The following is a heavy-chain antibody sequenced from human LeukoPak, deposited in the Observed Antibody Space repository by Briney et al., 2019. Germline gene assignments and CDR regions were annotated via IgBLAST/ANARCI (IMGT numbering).Heavy chain of an antibody. CDR2: INHSGST. CDR3: ARKGRGAYYYDSGYYFDY. V-gene: IGHV4-34*01. CDR1: GGSFSGYY. J-gene: IGHJ4*02. D-gene: IGHD3-22*01. Sequence: SETLSLTCAVYGGSFSGYYWSWIRQPPGKGQEWIGEINHSGSTNYNPSLKSRVTISVDTSKNQFSLKLSSVTAADTAVYYCARKGRGAYYYDSGYYFDYWGQGTLVTVSS.